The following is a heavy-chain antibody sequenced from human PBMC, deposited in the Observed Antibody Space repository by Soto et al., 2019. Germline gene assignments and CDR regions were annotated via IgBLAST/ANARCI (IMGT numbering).Heavy chain of an antibody. J-gene: IGHJ4*02. CDR3: AKDYKGYSYGFDYFDY. CDR2: ISYDGSNK. CDR1: GFTFSSYG. V-gene: IGHV3-30*18. D-gene: IGHD5-18*01. Sequence: GGSLRLSCAASGFTFSSYGMHWVRQAPGKGLEWVAVISYDGSNKYYADSVKGRFTISRDNSKNTLYLQMNSLRAEDTAVYYCAKDYKGYSYGFDYFDYWGQGTLVTVSS.